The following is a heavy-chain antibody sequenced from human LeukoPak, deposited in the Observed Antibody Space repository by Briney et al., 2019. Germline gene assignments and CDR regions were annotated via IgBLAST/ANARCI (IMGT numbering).Heavy chain of an antibody. CDR1: GFSFSTYS. Sequence: PGGSLRLSRSASGFSFSTYSMHWVRQAPGKGLEYVSAIAGDGDSTYYADSVKGRFTISRDNSKNTLYLQLSSLRAEDTAVFYCAKGYCSGTGCLRYFDLWGQGTLVTVSS. D-gene: IGHD2-2*01. J-gene: IGHJ4*02. V-gene: IGHV3-64D*06. CDR2: IAGDGDST. CDR3: AKGYCSGTGCLRYFDL.